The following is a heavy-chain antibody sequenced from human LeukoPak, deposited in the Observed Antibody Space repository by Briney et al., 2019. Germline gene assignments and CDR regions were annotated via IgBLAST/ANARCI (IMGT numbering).Heavy chain of an antibody. Sequence: PGGSLRLSCAASGFTFSNAWMRWVRQAPGKGLEWAGRIKRKGDDGTADYAAPVKGRFTISRDDSKSTVSLQMTSLKTEDTAVYYCATDLLDSWGRGTLVIVSA. CDR2: IKRKGDDGTA. V-gene: IGHV3-15*01. J-gene: IGHJ5*01. CDR3: ATDLLDS. CDR1: GFTFSNAW.